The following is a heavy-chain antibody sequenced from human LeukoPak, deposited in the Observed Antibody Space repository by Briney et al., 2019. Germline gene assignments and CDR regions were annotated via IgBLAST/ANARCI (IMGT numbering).Heavy chain of an antibody. CDR2: IYHSGTT. CDR3: ARDGVFHDSDGYSFDY. Sequence: PSETLSLTCAVSNYSITSGYFWGWIRQPPGKGLEWIASIYHSGTTYYNPSLRNRVTLFVDTSKYQFSLKLTSLTAADTAVYYCARDGVFHDSDGYSFDYWGQGTLVTVS. V-gene: IGHV4-38-2*02. CDR1: NYSITSGYF. D-gene: IGHD3-22*01. J-gene: IGHJ4*02.